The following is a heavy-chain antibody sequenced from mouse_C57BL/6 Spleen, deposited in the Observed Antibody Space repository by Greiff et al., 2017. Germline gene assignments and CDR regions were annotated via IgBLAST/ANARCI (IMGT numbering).Heavy chain of an antibody. D-gene: IGHD1-1*01. CDR2: IYPGNSDT. J-gene: IGHJ2*01. CDR3: TREGITSVVAFGH. Sequence: EVQLQESGTVLARPGASVKMSCKTSGYTFTSYWMHWVKQRPGQGLEWIGAIYPGNSDTSYNQKFKGKAKLTAVTSASTAYMELSSLTNEDSAVYYWTREGITSVVAFGHWGQGTTLTVSS. CDR1: GYTFTSYW. V-gene: IGHV1-5*01.